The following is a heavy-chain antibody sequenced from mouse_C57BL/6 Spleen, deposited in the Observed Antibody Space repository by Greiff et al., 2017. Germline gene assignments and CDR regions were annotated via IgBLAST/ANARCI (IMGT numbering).Heavy chain of an antibody. D-gene: IGHD2-12*01. Sequence: EVKLMESGGGLVQPGGSLKLSCAASGFTFSDYYMYWVRQTPEKRLEWVAYISNGGGSTYYPDTVKGRFTISRDNAKNTPYLQMSRLKSEDTAMYYCATGRIYYSNYWGQGTTLTVSS. CDR3: ATGRIYYSNY. J-gene: IGHJ2*01. CDR1: GFTFSDYY. V-gene: IGHV5-12*01. CDR2: ISNGGGST.